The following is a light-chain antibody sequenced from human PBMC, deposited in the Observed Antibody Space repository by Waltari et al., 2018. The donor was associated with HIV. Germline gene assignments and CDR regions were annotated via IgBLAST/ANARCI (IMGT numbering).Light chain of an antibody. Sequence: QSVLTQPPSASGTPGQRVTISCSGSSSNIGSNYVYWYQQLPGTAPKLLSDMNYRRPSGVPDRFSGSKSGASAALAIRGLRSEDEADYYCAAWDASLSAWVFGGGTRLTVL. CDR3: AAWDASLSAWV. J-gene: IGLJ3*02. CDR2: MNY. CDR1: SSNIGSNY. V-gene: IGLV1-47*01.